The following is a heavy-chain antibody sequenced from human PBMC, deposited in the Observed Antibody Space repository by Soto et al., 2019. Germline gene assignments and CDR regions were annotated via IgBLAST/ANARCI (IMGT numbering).Heavy chain of an antibody. J-gene: IGHJ6*02. Sequence: GSLRLSCAASGFTFSSYAMHWVRQAPGKGLEWVAVISYDGSNKYYADSVKGRFTISRDNSKNTLYLQMNSLRAEDTAVYYCAREYYGDYYYYGMDVWGQGTTVTVSS. V-gene: IGHV3-30-3*01. D-gene: IGHD3-3*01. CDR1: GFTFSSYA. CDR2: ISYDGSNK. CDR3: AREYYGDYYYYGMDV.